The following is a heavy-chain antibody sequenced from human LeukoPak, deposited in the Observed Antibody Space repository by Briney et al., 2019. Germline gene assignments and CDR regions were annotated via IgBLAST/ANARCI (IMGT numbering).Heavy chain of an antibody. CDR3: ARPTSRPSNYYSMDV. J-gene: IGHJ6*03. Sequence: GASVKVSCKASGYTFTSFDLNWVRQAPGQGLEWVGWINPNNGNADYAQRFQDRVTMTRDTAISTVYMELSSLTYEDTAVYYCARPTSRPSNYYSMDVWGKGTTVTVSS. V-gene: IGHV1-8*01. CDR1: GYTFTSFD. CDR2: INPNNGNA. D-gene: IGHD2-2*01.